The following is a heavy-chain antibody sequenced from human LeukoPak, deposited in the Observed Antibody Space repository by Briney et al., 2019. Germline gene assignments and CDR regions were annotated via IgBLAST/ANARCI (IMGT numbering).Heavy chain of an antibody. J-gene: IGHJ3*02. CDR3: AREGTYYDYVWGSYRDAFDI. CDR2: IYLSGST. V-gene: IGHV4-38-2*02. Sequence: SETLSLTCTVSGYSISSGYYWGWIRQPPGKGLEWIGSIYLSGSTYYNPSLKSRVTISVDTSKNQFSLKLSSVTAADTAVYYCAREGTYYDYVWGSYRDAFDIWGQGTMVTVSS. D-gene: IGHD3-16*02. CDR1: GYSISSGYY.